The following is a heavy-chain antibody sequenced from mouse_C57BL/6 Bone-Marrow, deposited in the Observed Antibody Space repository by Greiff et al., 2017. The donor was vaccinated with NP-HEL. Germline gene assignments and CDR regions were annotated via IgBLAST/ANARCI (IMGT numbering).Heavy chain of an antibody. D-gene: IGHD1-1*01. Sequence: EVKLVESGGGLVKPGGSLKLSCAASGFTFSDYGMHWVRQAPEKGLEWIAYISSGSSTIYYADTVKGRFTISRDNAKNTLFLQMTSLRSEDTAMYYCARRGTTVVEPFWYFDVWGTGTTVTVSS. CDR3: ARRGTTVVEPFWYFDV. CDR2: ISSGSSTI. CDR1: GFTFSDYG. V-gene: IGHV5-17*01. J-gene: IGHJ1*03.